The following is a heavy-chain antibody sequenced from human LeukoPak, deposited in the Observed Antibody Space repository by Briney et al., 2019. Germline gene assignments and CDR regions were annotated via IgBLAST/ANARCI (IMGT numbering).Heavy chain of an antibody. Sequence: PGGSLRLSCAASGFTFSSYSMNWVRQAPGKGLEWVSSISSSSSYIYYADSVKGRFTISRDNAKNSLYLQMDSLRAEDTAVYYCARDGTTMVHNWFDPWGQGTLVTVSS. CDR3: ARDGTTMVHNWFDP. CDR1: GFTFSSYS. D-gene: IGHD3-10*01. J-gene: IGHJ5*02. V-gene: IGHV3-21*01. CDR2: ISSSSSYI.